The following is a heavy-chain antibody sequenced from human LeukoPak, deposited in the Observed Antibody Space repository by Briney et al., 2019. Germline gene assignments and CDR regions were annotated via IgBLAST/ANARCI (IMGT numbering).Heavy chain of an antibody. Sequence: SETLSLTCAVYGGSFRGYYWSWIRQPPGKGLEWSGEINHSGSTNYNPSLKSRVTISVDTSKNQFSLKLSSVTAADTAVYYCARGRNRIAARDLDYWGQGTLVTVSS. CDR1: GGSFRGYY. J-gene: IGHJ4*02. V-gene: IGHV4-34*01. CDR3: ARGRNRIAARDLDY. D-gene: IGHD6-6*01. CDR2: INHSGST.